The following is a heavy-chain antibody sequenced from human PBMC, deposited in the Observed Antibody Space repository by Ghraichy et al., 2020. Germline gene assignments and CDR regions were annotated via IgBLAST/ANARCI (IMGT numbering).Heavy chain of an antibody. V-gene: IGHV3-23*01. CDR2: ISGSGGST. J-gene: IGHJ4*02. D-gene: IGHD6-19*01. Sequence: GESLNISCAASGFTFSSYAMSWVHQAPGKGLEWVSAISGSGGSTYYADSVKGRFTISRDNSKNTLYLQMNSLRAEDTAVYYCASPGGIAVAAPLDYWGQGTLVTVSS. CDR3: ASPGGIAVAAPLDY. CDR1: GFTFSSYA.